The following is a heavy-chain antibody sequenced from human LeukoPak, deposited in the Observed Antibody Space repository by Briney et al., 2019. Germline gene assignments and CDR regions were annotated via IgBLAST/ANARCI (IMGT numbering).Heavy chain of an antibody. Sequence: PSETLSLTCTVSGVSISSYYWSWIRQPPGKGLEWIGYIYYSGSTNYNPSLKSRVTISVDTSKNQFSLKLSSVTAADTAVYYCAGDSSGYSIDYWGQGTLVTVSS. V-gene: IGHV4-59*01. J-gene: IGHJ4*02. CDR3: AGDSSGYSIDY. CDR1: GVSISSYY. CDR2: IYYSGST. D-gene: IGHD3-22*01.